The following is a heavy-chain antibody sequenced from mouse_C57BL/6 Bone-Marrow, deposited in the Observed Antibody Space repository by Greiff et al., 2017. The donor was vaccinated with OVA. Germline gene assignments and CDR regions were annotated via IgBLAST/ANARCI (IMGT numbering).Heavy chain of an antibody. CDR3: ARKYYGSSQGNY. CDR1: GYTFTSYW. Sequence: QVQLQQPGAELVKPGASVKMSCKASGYTFTSYWITWVKQRPGQGLEWIGDIYPGSGSTNYNEKFKSKATLTVDTSSSTAYMQLSSLTSEDSAVYYCARKYYGSSQGNYWGQGTTLSDSS. J-gene: IGHJ2*01. CDR2: IYPGSGST. D-gene: IGHD1-1*01. V-gene: IGHV1-55*01.